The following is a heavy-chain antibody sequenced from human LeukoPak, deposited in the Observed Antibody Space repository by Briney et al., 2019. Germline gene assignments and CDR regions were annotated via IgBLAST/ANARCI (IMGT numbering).Heavy chain of an antibody. CDR2: IHISGST. J-gene: IGHJ3*02. V-gene: IGHV4-4*07. Sequence: SETLSLPCTVSGASISSYYWSWIRQPAGKGLEWIGRIHISGSTNYNPSLKSRVTMSVDTSKNQFSLKLSSVTAADTAFYYCAKGTIPVADAFDIWGQGTMVTVSS. D-gene: IGHD6-19*01. CDR1: GASISSYY. CDR3: AKGTIPVADAFDI.